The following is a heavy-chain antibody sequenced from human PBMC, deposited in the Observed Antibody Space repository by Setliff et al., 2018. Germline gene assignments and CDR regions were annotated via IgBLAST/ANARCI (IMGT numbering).Heavy chain of an antibody. CDR1: GYSFTDYW. CDR3: ARHRVGNSGYAIPILDF. J-gene: IGHJ4*02. V-gene: IGHV5-51*01. CDR2: IYPSNSNI. Sequence: GESLKISCKASGYSFTDYWIAWVRQMPGKGLEWMGIIYPSNSNIKYSPSFEAQITFSVDKSITTAYLQWSSLKASDTAIYYCARHRVGNSGYAIPILDFWGQGALVTVSS. D-gene: IGHD5-12*01.